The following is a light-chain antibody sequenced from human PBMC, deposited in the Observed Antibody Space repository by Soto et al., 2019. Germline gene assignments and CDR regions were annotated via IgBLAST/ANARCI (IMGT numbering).Light chain of an antibody. Sequence: EIVMTQSPATLSVSPGERATLSCRASQSVSSNLAWYQQKPGQAPRLLIYGASTRATGIPARFSGSGSGTEFTLTISSLQSEDFAVYYCQQYNNWPLLLTFGGGTK. J-gene: IGKJ4*01. CDR1: QSVSSN. V-gene: IGKV3-15*01. CDR2: GAS. CDR3: QQYNNWPLLLT.